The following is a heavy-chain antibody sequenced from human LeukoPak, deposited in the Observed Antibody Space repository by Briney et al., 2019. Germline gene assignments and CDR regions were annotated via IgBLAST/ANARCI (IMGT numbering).Heavy chain of an antibody. Sequence: PSETLSLACTVSGGSISSGGYYWSWIRQPPGKGLEWIGYIYHSGSTYYNPSLKSRVTISVDRSKNQFSLKLSSVTAADTAVYYCASRDGYNPPTLFDYWGQGTLVTVSS. CDR1: GGSISSGGYY. V-gene: IGHV4-30-2*01. CDR3: ASRDGYNPPTLFDY. D-gene: IGHD5-24*01. CDR2: IYHSGST. J-gene: IGHJ4*02.